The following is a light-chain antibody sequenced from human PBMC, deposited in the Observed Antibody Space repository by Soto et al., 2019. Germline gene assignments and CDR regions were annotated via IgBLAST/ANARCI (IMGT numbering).Light chain of an antibody. CDR3: QQYGRSPDLFT. CDR2: GAS. Sequence: EVVLTQSPGTLSLSPGERATLSCRASQSVSSDYLAWFQQKPGQAPRLLIYGASSRATGIPDRFSGSGSGTDCTLTISRLEPEDFAVYYCQQYGRSPDLFTFGPGTKVDIK. J-gene: IGKJ3*01. V-gene: IGKV3-20*01. CDR1: QSVSSDY.